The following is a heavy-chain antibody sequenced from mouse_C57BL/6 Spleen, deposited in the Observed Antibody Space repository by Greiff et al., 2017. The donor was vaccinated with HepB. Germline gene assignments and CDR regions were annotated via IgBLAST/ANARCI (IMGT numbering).Heavy chain of an antibody. V-gene: IGHV1-19*01. CDR3: ARKGTGLDY. J-gene: IGHJ2*01. CDR1: GYTFTDYY. D-gene: IGHD3-3*01. Sequence: VQLKESGPVLVKPGASVKMSCKASGYTFTDYYMNWVKQSHGKSLEWIGVINPYNGGTSYNQKFKGKATLTVDKSSSTAYMELNSLTSEDSAVYYCARKGTGLDYWGQGTTLTVSS. CDR2: INPYNGGT.